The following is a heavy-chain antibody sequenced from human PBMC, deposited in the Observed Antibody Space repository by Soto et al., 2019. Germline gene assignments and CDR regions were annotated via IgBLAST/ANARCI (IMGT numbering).Heavy chain of an antibody. CDR2: ISAYNGNT. Sequence: ASVKVSCKASGYTFTSYGISWVRQAPGQGLEWMGWISAYNGNTNYAQKLQGRVTMTTDTSTSTAYMELRSLRSDDTAVYYCAITRDYYDISGYVNSGQGTLLTVSS. V-gene: IGHV1-18*01. D-gene: IGHD3-22*01. J-gene: IGHJ4*02. CDR1: GYTFTSYG. CDR3: AITRDYYDISGYVN.